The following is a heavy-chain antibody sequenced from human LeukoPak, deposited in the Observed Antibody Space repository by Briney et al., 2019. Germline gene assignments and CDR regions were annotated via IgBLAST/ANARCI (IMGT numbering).Heavy chain of an antibody. CDR1: GFTFSSYW. CDR3: AREGAYCGGDCPRGDAFDI. CDR2: INSDGSST. Sequence: GGSLRLSCAASGFTFSSYWMHWVRHAPGKGLVWVSRINSDGSSTSYADSVKGRFTISRDNAKNTLYLQMNSLRAEDTAVYYCAREGAYCGGDCPRGDAFDIWGQGTMVTVSS. D-gene: IGHD2-21*02. J-gene: IGHJ3*02. V-gene: IGHV3-74*01.